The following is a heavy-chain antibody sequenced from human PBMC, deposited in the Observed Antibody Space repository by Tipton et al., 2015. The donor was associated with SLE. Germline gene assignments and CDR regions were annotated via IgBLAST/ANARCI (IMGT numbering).Heavy chain of an antibody. Sequence: QSGPEVKKPGASVKVSCKASGYTFTSYGISWVRQAPGQGLEWMGWISAYNGNTNYAQKLPGRVTMTTDTSTSTAYMELRSLRSDDTAVYYCARVKGGEYYDILTGYFHFDYWGQGTLVTVSS. CDR2: ISAYNGNT. D-gene: IGHD3-9*01. CDR1: GYTFTSYG. J-gene: IGHJ4*02. CDR3: ARVKGGEYYDILTGYFHFDY. V-gene: IGHV1-18*01.